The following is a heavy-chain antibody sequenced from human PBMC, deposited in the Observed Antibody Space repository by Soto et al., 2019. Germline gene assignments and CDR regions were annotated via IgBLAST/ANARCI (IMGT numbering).Heavy chain of an antibody. J-gene: IGHJ6*02. D-gene: IGHD3-3*01. V-gene: IGHV1-69*13. Sequence: VKVSCKASGGTFSSYAISWVRQAPGQGLEWMGGIIPIFGTANYAQKFQGRVTITADESTSTAYMELSSLRSEDTAVYYCARGGYDDFWSGYLDYYYGMDVWGQGTTVTVSS. CDR1: GGTFSSYA. CDR2: IIPIFGTA. CDR3: ARGGYDDFWSGYLDYYYGMDV.